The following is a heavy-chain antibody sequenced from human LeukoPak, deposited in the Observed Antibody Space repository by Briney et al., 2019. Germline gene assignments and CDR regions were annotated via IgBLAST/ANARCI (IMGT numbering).Heavy chain of an antibody. V-gene: IGHV4-34*01. CDR1: GGSFSGYH. CDR2: INHSGST. Sequence: SETLSLTCAVYGGSFSGYHWSWIRQPPGKGLEWIGEINHSGSTNYNPSLKSRVTISVDTSKDQFSLKLSSVTAADTAVYYCARGIAAAGTMGYWGQGTLVTVSS. J-gene: IGHJ4*02. CDR3: ARGIAAAGTMGY. D-gene: IGHD6-13*01.